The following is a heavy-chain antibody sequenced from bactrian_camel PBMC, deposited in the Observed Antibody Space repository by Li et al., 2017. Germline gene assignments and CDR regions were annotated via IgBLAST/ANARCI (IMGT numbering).Heavy chain of an antibody. V-gene: IGHV3S1*01. D-gene: IGHD2*01. Sequence: HVQLVESGGGSVEAGGSLELSCTFSGSIPSSYCMAWFRQDPGKEREGVAAIFIGRRTDTWYADSVKGRFTISRDNAKNTVYLQMNSLKSEDTALYYCATGLYCSGVPCYTGFGYWGQGTQVTVS. J-gene: IGHJ6*01. CDR2: IFIGRRTDT. CDR3: ATGLYCSGVPCYTGFGY. CDR1: GSIPSSYC.